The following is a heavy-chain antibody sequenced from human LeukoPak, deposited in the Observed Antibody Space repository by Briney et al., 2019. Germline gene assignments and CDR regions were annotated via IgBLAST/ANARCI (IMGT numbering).Heavy chain of an antibody. CDR1: GGSISSYY. CDR2: IYYSGST. D-gene: IGHD3-3*01. Sequence: PSETLSLTCTVSGGSISSYYWSWIRQPPGKGLEWIGYIYYSGSTNYNPSLKSRVTLSVDTSKNQFSLKLSSVTAADTAVYYCARSPYYDFWSGYSDCGMDVWGQGTTVTVSS. CDR3: ARSPYYDFWSGYSDCGMDV. J-gene: IGHJ6*02. V-gene: IGHV4-59*01.